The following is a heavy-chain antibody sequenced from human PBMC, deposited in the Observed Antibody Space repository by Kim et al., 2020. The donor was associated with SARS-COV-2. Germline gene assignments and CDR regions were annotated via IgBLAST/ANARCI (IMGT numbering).Heavy chain of an antibody. V-gene: IGHV4-4*07. J-gene: IGHJ4*02. CDR2: IHASGST. D-gene: IGHD6-19*01. CDR1: GGSFSSYR. Sequence: SETLSLICTVSGGSFSSYRWSWIRQSAGKGLEWIGRIHASGSTNYNPSLKSRLTMSVDASQHQMSLKLSSVTAADTAMYYCARQVAGTDRRSDYWGQGILVTVSS. CDR3: ARQVAGTDRRSDY.